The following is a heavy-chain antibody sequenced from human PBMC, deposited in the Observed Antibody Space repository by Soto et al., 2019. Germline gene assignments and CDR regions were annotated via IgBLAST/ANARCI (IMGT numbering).Heavy chain of an antibody. Sequence: ASVKVSCKGSGYSFTSYWIGWVRQMPGKGLEWMGIIYPGDSDTRYSPSFQGQVTIPADKSISTAYLQWSSLKASDTAMYYCARLRGQLVLTPNYYYMDVWGKGTTVTVSS. D-gene: IGHD3-10*01. CDR3: ARLRGQLVLTPNYYYMDV. CDR2: IYPGDSDT. V-gene: IGHV5-51*01. J-gene: IGHJ6*03. CDR1: GYSFTSYW.